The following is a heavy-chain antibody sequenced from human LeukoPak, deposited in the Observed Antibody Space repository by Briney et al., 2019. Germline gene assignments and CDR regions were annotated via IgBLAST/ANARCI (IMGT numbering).Heavy chain of an antibody. CDR1: GGSITNDNYY. CDR3: ARDPVCSDDFWSGCLDAFDI. CDR2: IYYSGTT. J-gene: IGHJ3*02. Sequence: SETLSLTCTVSGGSITNDNYYWAWIRQPPGKGLEWIGSIYYSGTTYDNPTLKSRVTISVDTSKNQFSLKLSSVTAADTAVYCCARDPVCSDDFWSGCLDAFDIWGQGTMVTVSS. V-gene: IGHV4-39*07. D-gene: IGHD3-3*01.